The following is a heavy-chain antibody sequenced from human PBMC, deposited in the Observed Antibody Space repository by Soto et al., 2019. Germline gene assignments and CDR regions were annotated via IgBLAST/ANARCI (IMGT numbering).Heavy chain of an antibody. J-gene: IGHJ4*02. CDR1: GFTFSSYA. CDR2: ISGSGGST. V-gene: IGHV3-23*01. Sequence: PGGSLRLSCAASGFTFSSYAMSWVRQAPGKGLEWVSAISGSGGSTYYADSVKGRFTISRDNSKNTLYLQMNSLRAEDTAVYYCATKVGYSSGWYGDYFDYWGQGTLVTVSS. D-gene: IGHD6-19*01. CDR3: ATKVGYSSGWYGDYFDY.